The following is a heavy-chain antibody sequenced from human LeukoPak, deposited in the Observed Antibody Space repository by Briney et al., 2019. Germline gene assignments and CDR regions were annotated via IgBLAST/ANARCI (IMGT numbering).Heavy chain of an antibody. J-gene: IGHJ4*02. V-gene: IGHV3-23*01. CDR3: AIIPWPPYCSSTSCYTMGNY. CDR1: GFTFSSYA. D-gene: IGHD2-2*02. CDR2: ITNSGGNT. Sequence: PGGSLRLSCAASGFTFSSYAMSWVRQAPGQGLEWVSTITNSGGNTHYADSVKGRFTISRDNSKNTLYLQMNSLRAEDTAVYYCAIIPWPPYCSSTSCYTMGNYWGQGTLVTVSS.